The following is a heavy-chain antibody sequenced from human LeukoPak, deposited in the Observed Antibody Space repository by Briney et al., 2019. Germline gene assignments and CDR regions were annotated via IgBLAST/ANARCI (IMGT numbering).Heavy chain of an antibody. CDR1: GFTFSSYA. CDR3: ARGPRGDYGAYPDAFDI. Sequence: GGSLRLSCAASGFTFSSYAMHWVHQAPGKGLEWVAVISYDGSNKYYADSVKGRFTISRDNSKNTLYLQMNSLRAEDTAVYYCARGPRGDYGAYPDAFDIWGQGTMVTVSS. CDR2: ISYDGSNK. D-gene: IGHD4-17*01. V-gene: IGHV3-30-3*01. J-gene: IGHJ3*02.